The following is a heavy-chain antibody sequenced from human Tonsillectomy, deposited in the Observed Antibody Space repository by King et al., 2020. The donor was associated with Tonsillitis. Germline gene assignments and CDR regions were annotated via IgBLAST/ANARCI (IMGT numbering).Heavy chain of an antibody. CDR2: MDYSGTI. CDR3: ARYVSGSFDY. CDR1: GGSIRSSDHY. Sequence: LQLQESGPGVVKPSETLSLTCTVSGGSIRSSDHYWAWIRQPPGKGLEWIGYMDYSGTIFYNPSLKSRITISGDTSENRFSLKLSSVTAADTAVYFCARYVSGSFDYWGKGALVTVSS. J-gene: IGHJ4*02. V-gene: IGHV4-39*01. D-gene: IGHD1-26*01.